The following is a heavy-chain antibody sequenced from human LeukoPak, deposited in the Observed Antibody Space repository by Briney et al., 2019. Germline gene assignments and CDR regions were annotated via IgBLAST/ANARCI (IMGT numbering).Heavy chain of an antibody. J-gene: IGHJ3*02. CDR2: IYAPGST. Sequence: SETLSLTCTVSGGSLSSYYWTWIRQPAGKGLEWIGRIYAPGSTNYNPSLRSRVTLSVDTSKNQFSLKLSSVTAADTAVYYCARVIGGKDDAFDIWGQGTMVTVSS. CDR3: ARVIGGKDDAFDI. CDR1: GGSLSSYY. D-gene: IGHD3-16*01. V-gene: IGHV4-4*07.